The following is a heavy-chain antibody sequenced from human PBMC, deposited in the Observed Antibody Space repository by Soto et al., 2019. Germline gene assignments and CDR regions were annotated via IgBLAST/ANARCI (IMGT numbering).Heavy chain of an antibody. CDR2: ISYDGSNK. D-gene: IGHD3-9*01. V-gene: IGHV3-30-3*01. CDR1: GFTFSSYA. J-gene: IGHJ4*02. Sequence: QVQLVESGGGVVQPGRSLRLSCAASGFTFSSYAMHGVRQAPGKGLEWVAVISYDGSNKYYADSVKCRFTISRDNSKNTLYLQMNSLRAEDTAVYYCARAGYDIVTGYDQFDYWGQGTLVTVSS. CDR3: ARAGYDIVTGYDQFDY.